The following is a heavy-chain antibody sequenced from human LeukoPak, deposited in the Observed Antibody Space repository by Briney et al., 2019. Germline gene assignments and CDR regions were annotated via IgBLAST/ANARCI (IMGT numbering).Heavy chain of an antibody. CDR1: GGSIYSYY. V-gene: IGHV4-59*01. CDR3: ARSGTAAGRRDY. Sequence: SETLSLTCTVSGGSIYSYYWSWIRQPPGKGLEWIGYVYYSGSTNCNPSLKSRVTISVDTSKNQFSLKLNSVNAADTAVYYCARSGTAAGRRDYWGQGTLVTVSS. CDR2: VYYSGST. D-gene: IGHD6-13*01. J-gene: IGHJ4*02.